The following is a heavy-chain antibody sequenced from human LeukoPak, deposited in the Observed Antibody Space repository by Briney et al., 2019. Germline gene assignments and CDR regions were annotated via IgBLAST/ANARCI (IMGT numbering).Heavy chain of an antibody. D-gene: IGHD3-10*01. CDR2: INPNSGGT. CDR1: GYTFTGYY. J-gene: IGHJ4*02. Sequence: ASVKVSCEASGYTFTGYYMHWVRQAPGQGLEWMGWINPNSGGTNYAQKFQGRVTMTRDTSISTAYMGLSRLRSDDTAVYYCARSGRILYGSDHWGQRTLVTVSS. V-gene: IGHV1-2*02. CDR3: ARSGRILYGSDH.